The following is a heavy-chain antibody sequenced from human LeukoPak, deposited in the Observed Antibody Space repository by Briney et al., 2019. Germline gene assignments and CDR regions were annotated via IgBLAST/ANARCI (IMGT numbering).Heavy chain of an antibody. CDR3: ARGRVGANDYFDY. D-gene: IGHD1-26*01. V-gene: IGHV1-69*05. CDR1: GGTFSSYA. CDR2: IIPIFGTA. J-gene: IGHJ4*02. Sequence: SVKVSCKASGGTFSSYAISWVRQAPGQGLEWMGGIIPIFGTANYAQKFQGRVTITTDESTSAAYMELSSLRSEDTAVYYCARGRVGANDYFDYWGQGTLVTVSS.